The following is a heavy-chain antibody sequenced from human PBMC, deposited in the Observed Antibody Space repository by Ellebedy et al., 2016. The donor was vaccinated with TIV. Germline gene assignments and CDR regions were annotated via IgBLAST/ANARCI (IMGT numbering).Heavy chain of an antibody. CDR1: GFNFGGYW. CDR3: TRDPRNKGFDP. V-gene: IGHV3-74*01. J-gene: IGHJ5*02. CDR2: IDGDGSTT. Sequence: PGGSLRLSCAASGFNFGGYWMHWVRQAPGKGLVWVSGIDGDGSTTNYADSVRGRFTISRDKAKGTLYLQMNSLRAEDTAAYYCTRDPRNKGFDPWGQGTLVTVSS.